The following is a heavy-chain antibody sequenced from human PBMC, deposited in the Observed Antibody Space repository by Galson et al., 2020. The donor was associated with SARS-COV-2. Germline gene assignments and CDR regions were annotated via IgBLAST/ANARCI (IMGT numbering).Heavy chain of an antibody. CDR2: ISSVSSYI. CDR1: GFPFDGYS. J-gene: IGHJ5*02. Sequence: GGSLRLSCAASGFPFDGYSMNWVRQAPGKGPEWVAYISSVSSYIYYADSVKGRFTISRDNAKNSLYLQMNSLRVEDTALYYCARDRIRAGAPGDWFDPWGQGTLVTVSS. V-gene: IGHV3-21*01. D-gene: IGHD3-10*01. CDR3: ARDRIRAGAPGDWFDP.